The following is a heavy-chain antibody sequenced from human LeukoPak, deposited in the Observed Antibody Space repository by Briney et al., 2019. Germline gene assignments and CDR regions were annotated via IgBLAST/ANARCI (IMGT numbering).Heavy chain of an antibody. D-gene: IGHD5-12*01. CDR3: TSSGYVWDYFDY. CDR2: ISGSGAST. Sequence: GGSLRLSCAASGFTFSSYAMSWVRQAPGKGLEWVPDISGSGASTYYADSVKGRFTISRHNSKNTLYLQMNSLRAEDTAVYYCTSSGYVWDYFDYWGQGTLVTVSS. J-gene: IGHJ4*02. CDR1: GFTFSSYA. V-gene: IGHV3-23*01.